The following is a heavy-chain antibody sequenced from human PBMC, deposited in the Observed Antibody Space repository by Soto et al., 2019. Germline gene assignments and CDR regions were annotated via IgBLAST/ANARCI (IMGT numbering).Heavy chain of an antibody. CDR3: ARFYGNAFDV. CDR2: IYYDGST. D-gene: IGHD3-10*01. CDR1: GGSITTSSYN. J-gene: IGHJ3*01. V-gene: IGHV4-39*02. Sequence: QLQLQESGPGLVKPSETLSLTCSVSGGSITTSSYNWDWIRQPPGKGLEWIGTIYYDGSTDYNPSRKCQVTISVDTSKNHFARKVNSVTAADPAVYYCARFYGNAFDVWGRGTVVTVSS.